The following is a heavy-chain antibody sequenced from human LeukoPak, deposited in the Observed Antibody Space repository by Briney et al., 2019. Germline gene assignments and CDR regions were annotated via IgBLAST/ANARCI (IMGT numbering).Heavy chain of an antibody. CDR1: GFTFSSYA. J-gene: IGHJ3*02. V-gene: IGHV3-23*01. CDR2: ISGSGGST. Sequence: GGSLRLSCAASGFTFSSYAMSWVRQAPGKGLEWVSAISGSGGSTYYADSVKGRFTISRDNSKNTLCLQMNSLRAEDTAVYYCAKDISGWYGSFAFDIWGQGTMVTVSS. CDR3: AKDISGWYGSFAFDI. D-gene: IGHD6-19*01.